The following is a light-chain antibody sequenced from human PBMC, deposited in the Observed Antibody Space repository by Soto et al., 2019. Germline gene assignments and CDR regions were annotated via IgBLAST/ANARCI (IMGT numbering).Light chain of an antibody. Sequence: EMVMTQSPAPLSVSPGERATLSCRASQSVSSNLAWYQQKPGQAPRLLIYGASTRATGIPVRFSGSGSGTEFTLTISSLQSEDFAVYYCQQYDKWPPTFGQGTKVDIK. CDR2: GAS. CDR3: QQYDKWPPT. J-gene: IGKJ1*01. V-gene: IGKV3-15*01. CDR1: QSVSSN.